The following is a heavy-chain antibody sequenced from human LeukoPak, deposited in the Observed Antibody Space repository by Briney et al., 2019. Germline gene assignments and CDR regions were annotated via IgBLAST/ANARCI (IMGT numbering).Heavy chain of an antibody. D-gene: IGHD6-19*01. Sequence: GGSLRLSCAASGFTFSSYWMSWVRQAPGKGLEWVSSISSSSNYIYYADSVKGRFTISRDNAKNSLYLQMNSLRAEDTAVYYCARDPSSGWYLKGWFDPWGQGTLVTVSS. V-gene: IGHV3-21*01. CDR1: GFTFSSYW. CDR2: ISSSSNYI. CDR3: ARDPSSGWYLKGWFDP. J-gene: IGHJ5*02.